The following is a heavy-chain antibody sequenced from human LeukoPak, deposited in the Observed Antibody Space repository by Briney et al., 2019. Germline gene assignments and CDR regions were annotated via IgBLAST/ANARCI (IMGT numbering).Heavy chain of an antibody. CDR2: IWYDGSNK. Sequence: GGSLRLSCAASGFTFSSYGMHWVRQAPGKGLEWVAVIWYDGSNKYYADSVKGRFTISRDNSKNTLYLQMNSLRSEDTAVYYCAKDGDETSSYASSGYPGYWGTGTMVT. CDR1: GFTFSSYG. D-gene: IGHD3-22*01. V-gene: IGHV3-30*02. CDR3: AKDGDETSSYASSGYPGY. J-gene: IGHJ4*02.